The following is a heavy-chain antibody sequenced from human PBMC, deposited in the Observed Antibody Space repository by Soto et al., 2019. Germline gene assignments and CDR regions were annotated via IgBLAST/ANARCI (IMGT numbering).Heavy chain of an antibody. J-gene: IGHJ2*01. Sequence: EVQLLESGGGLVQPGGSLRLSCAASGFTFSSYAMSWVRQAPGKGLEWVSAISGSGGSTYYADSVKGRFTISRDNSKNTLYLQMNSLRAEDTAVYYCAKAADGWDSRGWDFDRWGRGTLVTVSS. CDR2: ISGSGGST. V-gene: IGHV3-23*01. CDR3: AKAADGWDSRGWDFDR. D-gene: IGHD6-13*01. CDR1: GFTFSSYA.